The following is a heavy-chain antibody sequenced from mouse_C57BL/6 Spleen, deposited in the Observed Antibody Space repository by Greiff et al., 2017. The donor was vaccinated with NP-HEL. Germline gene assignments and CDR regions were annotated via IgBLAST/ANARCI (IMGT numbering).Heavy chain of an antibody. CDR2: IDPSDSYT. CDR3: AAYYYDAGAWFAY. Sequence: QVQLQQPGAELVKPGASVKLSCKASGYTFTSYWMQWVKQRPGQGLEWIGEIDPSDSYTNYNQKFKGKATLTVDKSSSPAYMQLSSLTSEDSAVYYCAAYYYDAGAWFAYWGQGTLVTVSA. D-gene: IGHD2-4*01. V-gene: IGHV1-50*01. CDR1: GYTFTSYW. J-gene: IGHJ3*01.